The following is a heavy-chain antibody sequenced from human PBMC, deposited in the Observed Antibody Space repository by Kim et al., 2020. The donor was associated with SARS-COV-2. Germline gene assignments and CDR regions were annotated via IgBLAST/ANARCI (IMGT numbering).Heavy chain of an antibody. J-gene: IGHJ4*02. CDR3: ARGGSYQPFDY. D-gene: IGHD1-26*01. V-gene: IGHV3-48*02. CDR2: I. Sequence: IYYPDAVKGRYTISRDNAKNSLYLQLNSLRDDDTAVYYCARGGSYQPFDYWGQGTLVTVSS.